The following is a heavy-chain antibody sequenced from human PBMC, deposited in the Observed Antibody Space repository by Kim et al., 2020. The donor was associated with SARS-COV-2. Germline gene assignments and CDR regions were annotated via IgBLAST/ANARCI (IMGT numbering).Heavy chain of an antibody. CDR3: ARAEHKKYYYDSSGERSAY. J-gene: IGHJ4*02. CDR1: GFTFSSYE. Sequence: GGSLRLSCAASGFTFSSYEMNWVRQAPGKGLEWVSYISSSGSTIYYADSVKGRFTISRDNAKNSLYLQMNSLRAEDTAVYYCARAEHKKYYYDSSGERSAYWGQGTLVTVSS. V-gene: IGHV3-48*03. CDR2: ISSSGSTI. D-gene: IGHD3-22*01.